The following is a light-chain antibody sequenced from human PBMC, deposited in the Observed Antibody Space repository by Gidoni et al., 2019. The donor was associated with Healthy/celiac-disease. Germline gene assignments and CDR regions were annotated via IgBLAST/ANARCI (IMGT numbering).Light chain of an antibody. Sequence: SYELTQPPSVSVSPGQTARITCSGDALPKQYAYWYQQKPGQAPVLVIYKDRERPPGIPGRFFGSSSGTTGTLTISGVQAEDEADYYCQSADSSGTYVFGTGTKVTVL. CDR3: QSADSSGTYV. V-gene: IGLV3-25*03. CDR1: ALPKQY. J-gene: IGLJ1*01. CDR2: KDR.